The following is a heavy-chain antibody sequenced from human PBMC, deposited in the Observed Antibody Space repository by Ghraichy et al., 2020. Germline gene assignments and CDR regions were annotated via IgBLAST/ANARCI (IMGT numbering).Heavy chain of an antibody. Sequence: RRHLEKKMEWIGYTHYSGGTYSSPYLKSRVTMSVDTSENQFSLKLSSVTAADTAVYYCATNSGDYAVGAFDIWGQG. CDR2: THYSGGT. J-gene: IGHJ3*02. CDR3: ATNSGDYAVGAFDI. D-gene: IGHD4-17*01. V-gene: IGHV4-31*02.